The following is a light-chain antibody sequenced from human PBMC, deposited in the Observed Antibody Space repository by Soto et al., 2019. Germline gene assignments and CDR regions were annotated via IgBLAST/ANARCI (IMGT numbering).Light chain of an antibody. J-gene: IGKJ3*01. V-gene: IGKV3-20*01. CDR3: QQYGSSLFT. Sequence: EIGLTQSPGTLSLSPGERATLSCRASQSVSSSYLAWYQQKPGQAPRLLIYGASSRATGIPDRFSGSGSGTDFTLTISRLEPEDVAVYYCQQYGSSLFTFGPGTKVDIK. CDR2: GAS. CDR1: QSVSSSY.